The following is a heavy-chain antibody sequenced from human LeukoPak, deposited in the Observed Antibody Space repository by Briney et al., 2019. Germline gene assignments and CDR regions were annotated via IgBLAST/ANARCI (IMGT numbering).Heavy chain of an antibody. CDR3: ARPQHDYGDYYS. CDR2: IYYTGST. CDR1: GGSISSGAY. D-gene: IGHD4-17*01. V-gene: IGHV4-39*01. J-gene: IGHJ4*02. Sequence: PSETLSLTCSVSGGSISSGAYWGWIRQPPGKGLEWIGSIYYTGSTYYNPSLRSRVTISVDTSKNQFSLKLRSVTAADTAVYYCARPQHDYGDYYSWGQGTLVTVSS.